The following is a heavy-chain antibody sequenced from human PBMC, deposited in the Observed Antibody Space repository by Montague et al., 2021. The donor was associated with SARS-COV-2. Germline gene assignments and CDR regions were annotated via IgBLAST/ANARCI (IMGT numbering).Heavy chain of an antibody. CDR1: GGSFSGYY. D-gene: IGHD3-3*01. Sequence: SETLSLTCAVYGGSFSGYYWSWIRQPAGKGLEWIGRIYTSGSTNSNPSLKSRVTMSVDRSKNQFSLKLSSVTAADTAVYYCAREAGITIFGVAPAGYYYYMDVWGKGTTVTVSS. V-gene: IGHV4-4*07. J-gene: IGHJ6*03. CDR3: AREAGITIFGVAPAGYYYYMDV. CDR2: IYTSGST.